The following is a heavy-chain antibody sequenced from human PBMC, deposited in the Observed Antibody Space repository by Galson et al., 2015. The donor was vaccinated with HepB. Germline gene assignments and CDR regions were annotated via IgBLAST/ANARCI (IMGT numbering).Heavy chain of an antibody. CDR2: ITGTSSST. CDR1: GFTFSSYA. D-gene: IGHD2-2*01. V-gene: IGHV3-23*01. Sequence: SLRLSCAASGFTFSSYAMNWVRQAPGKGLEWVSGITGTSSSTYNAGSVEGRFTISRDNSKNFLYLQMSSLRAEDTAVYYCAKAREYCTTTSCLRNPFDFWGQGALVTVSS. CDR3: AKAREYCTTTSCLRNPFDF. J-gene: IGHJ4*02.